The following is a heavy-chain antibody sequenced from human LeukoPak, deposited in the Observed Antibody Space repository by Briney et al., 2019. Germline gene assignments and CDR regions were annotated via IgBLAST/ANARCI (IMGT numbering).Heavy chain of an antibody. V-gene: IGHV1-69*05. CDR1: GGTFSSYA. Sequence: RASVKVSCKASGGTFSSYAISWVRQAPGQGLEWMGGIIPIFGTANYAQKFQGRVTITTDESTSTAYMELSSLRSEDTAVYYCARGFYNSSWYSPPSWGQGTLVTVSS. CDR2: IIPIFGTA. D-gene: IGHD6-13*01. J-gene: IGHJ4*02. CDR3: ARGFYNSSWYSPPS.